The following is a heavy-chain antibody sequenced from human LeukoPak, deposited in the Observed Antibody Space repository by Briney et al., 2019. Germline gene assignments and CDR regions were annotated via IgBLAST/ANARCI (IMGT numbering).Heavy chain of an antibody. D-gene: IGHD5-24*01. Sequence: NPSETLSLTCTVSGGSLSGYYWSWIRQPPGKGLEWGGYIYYSGSTNYNPSLKSRVTKSVDTSKNQFSLKLSSVTAADTDVYYCARVRRNAYNDLFDPWGQGTLVTVSS. V-gene: IGHV4-59*01. CDR3: ARVRRNAYNDLFDP. CDR2: IYYSGST. J-gene: IGHJ5*02. CDR1: GGSLSGYY.